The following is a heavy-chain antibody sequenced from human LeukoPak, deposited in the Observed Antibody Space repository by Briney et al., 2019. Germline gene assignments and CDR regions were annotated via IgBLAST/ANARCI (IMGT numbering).Heavy chain of an antibody. CDR2: INPSGGST. CDR3: AREDVVLVDAVRYYYYGMDV. Sequence: ASVKVSCKAPGYNFISYYMHWVRQAPGQGLEWMGIINPSGGSTSYAQEFQDRVTMTRDTSTSTVYMELSSLKSEDTAVYYCAREDVVLVDAVRYYYYGMDVWGQGTTVTVS. CDR1: GYNFISYY. D-gene: IGHD2-8*01. J-gene: IGHJ6*02. V-gene: IGHV1-46*01.